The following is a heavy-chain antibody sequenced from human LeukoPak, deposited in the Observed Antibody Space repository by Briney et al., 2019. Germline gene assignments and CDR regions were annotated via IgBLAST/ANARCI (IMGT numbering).Heavy chain of an antibody. CDR2: IPPDGSEK. J-gene: IGHJ4*02. D-gene: IGHD6-19*01. Sequence: GGSLRLSCAASDFTFSFYWMTWVRQAPGEGLEWVANIPPDGSEKYYLDSVKGRFTISRDNPTNSLYLQINSLRAEDTALYYCGRLARNAWYAVDYWGQGTLVTVSS. CDR1: DFTFSFYW. V-gene: IGHV3-7*01. CDR3: GRLARNAWYAVDY.